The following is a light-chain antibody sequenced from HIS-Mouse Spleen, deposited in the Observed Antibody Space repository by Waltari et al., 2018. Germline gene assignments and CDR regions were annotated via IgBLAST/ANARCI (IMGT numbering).Light chain of an antibody. CDR3: YSTDSSGNHRV. CDR2: EDS. J-gene: IGLJ2*01. CDR1: ALPKKY. V-gene: IGLV3-10*01. Sequence: SYELTQPPSVSVSPGQTARINCPGTALPKKYAYWYQQKSGQAPVLVIYEDSKRPSGIPERFSGSSSGTMATLTISGAQVEDEADYYCYSTDSSGNHRVFGGGTKLTVL.